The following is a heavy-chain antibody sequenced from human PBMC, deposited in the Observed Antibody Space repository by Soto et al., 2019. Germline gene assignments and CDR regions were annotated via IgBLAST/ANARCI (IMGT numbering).Heavy chain of an antibody. Sequence: SETLSLTCGVSGYSISSGYHWGWIRQPPGKGLEWIGSIHQSGSTYYNPSLKSRVTISVDTSKNHFSLKLTSVTAADTAVYYCARSLSPYFYYGMDVWGQGTTVTVPS. CDR1: GYSISSGYH. D-gene: IGHD3-10*01. CDR2: IHQSGST. CDR3: ARSLSPYFYYGMDV. J-gene: IGHJ6*02. V-gene: IGHV4-38-2*01.